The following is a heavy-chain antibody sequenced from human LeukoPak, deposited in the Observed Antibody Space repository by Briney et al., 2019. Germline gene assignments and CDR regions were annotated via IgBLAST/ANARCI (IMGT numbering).Heavy chain of an antibody. D-gene: IGHD1-26*01. V-gene: IGHV3-11*01. CDR1: GFTFSDYY. CDR2: ISTDCITI. J-gene: IGHJ4*02. Sequence: GGSLRLSCAASGFTFSDYYMSWIRQAPGRGLEWVSYISTDCITIYYADSVKGRFTISRDNAKNSLYLQMNGLRVEDTAVYYCARGGWELPDYWGQGTLVTVSS. CDR3: ARGGWELPDY.